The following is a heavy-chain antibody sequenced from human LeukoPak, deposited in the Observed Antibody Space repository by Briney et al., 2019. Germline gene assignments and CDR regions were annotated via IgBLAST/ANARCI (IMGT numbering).Heavy chain of an antibody. V-gene: IGHV3-30*03. D-gene: IGHD3-22*01. CDR1: GFTFSSYG. CDR3: ARGGGGYIAFDI. Sequence: GGSLRLSCAASGFTFSSYGMHWVRQAPGKGLEWVAVISYDGSNKYYADSVKGRFTISRDNSKNTLYLQMNSLRAEDTAVYYCARGGGGYIAFDIWGQGTMVTVSS. CDR2: ISYDGSNK. J-gene: IGHJ3*02.